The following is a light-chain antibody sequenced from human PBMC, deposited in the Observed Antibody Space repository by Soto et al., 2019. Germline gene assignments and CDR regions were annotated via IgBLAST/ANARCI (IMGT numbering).Light chain of an antibody. CDR2: GAS. V-gene: IGKV3-15*01. CDR3: QQYDTSPPLYT. Sequence: EIVMTQSPATLSVSPGGRATLSCRASQSISDTLAWYQQKPGQAPRLLIYGASTRATGFPARFSGSGSGTDFTLTISSLQSEDFAVYYCQQYDTSPPLYTFGQGTKLEIK. CDR1: QSISDT. J-gene: IGKJ2*01.